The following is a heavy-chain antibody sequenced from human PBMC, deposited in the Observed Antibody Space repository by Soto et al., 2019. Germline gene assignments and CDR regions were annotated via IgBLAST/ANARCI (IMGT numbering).Heavy chain of an antibody. J-gene: IGHJ4*02. CDR1: GFSLHTSGVG. Sequence: QITLRESGPTRVRPTQTLSLTCTFSGFSLHTSGVGVGWIRQPPGKALEWLALIYWDDDKRYSPSLKSRLSITKDSSENQVALIMPNMYPGDTATYYCAYRALYSGSYWDGGYFDSWGQGTLITVSS. V-gene: IGHV2-5*02. CDR2: IYWDDDK. CDR3: AYRALYSGSYWDGGYFDS. D-gene: IGHD1-26*01.